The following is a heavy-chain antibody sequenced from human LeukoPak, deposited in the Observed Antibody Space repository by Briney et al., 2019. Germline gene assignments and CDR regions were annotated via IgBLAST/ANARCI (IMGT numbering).Heavy chain of an antibody. J-gene: IGHJ4*02. CDR1: GGTFSSYA. Sequence: SVKVSCKASGGTFSSYAISWVRQAPGQGLEWMGRIIPILGIANYAQKFQGRVTITADKSTSTAYMELRSLRSDDTAVYYCARDEVYGDRDFDYWGQGTLVTVSS. CDR3: ARDEVYGDRDFDY. V-gene: IGHV1-69*04. CDR2: IIPILGIA. D-gene: IGHD4-17*01.